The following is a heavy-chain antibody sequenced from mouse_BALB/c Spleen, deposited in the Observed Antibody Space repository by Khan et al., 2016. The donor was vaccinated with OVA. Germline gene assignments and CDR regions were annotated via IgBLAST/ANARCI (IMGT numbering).Heavy chain of an antibody. J-gene: IGHJ2*01. Sequence: QVHVKQSGAELVRPGASVKLSCKTSGYIFTSYWIHWLKQRSGQGLEWIARIFPGTDNSYYNEKFKDKATLTADKSSRTAYMQLSSLKSEDSDVLFCAREEALYHFDHWGQGTTLTVSS. CDR3: AREEALYHFDH. D-gene: IGHD3-2*02. V-gene: IGHV1S132*01. CDR1: GYIFTSYW. CDR2: IFPGTDNS.